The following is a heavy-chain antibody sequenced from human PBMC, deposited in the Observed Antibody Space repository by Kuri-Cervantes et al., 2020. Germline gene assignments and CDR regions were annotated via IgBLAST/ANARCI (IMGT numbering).Heavy chain of an antibody. V-gene: IGHV4-59*01. J-gene: IGHJ4*02. CDR2: IYNNGRT. CDR1: GGSISSYY. Sequence: ESLKISCTVSGGSISSYYWSWIRQPPGKGLEWVGTIYNNGRTNQNPSLRTRVTISLDTSENRFSLKLKSVTAADTAVYYCARDGGGDYGDYFDFWGQGALVTVSS. CDR3: ARDGGGDYGDYFDF. D-gene: IGHD4-17*01.